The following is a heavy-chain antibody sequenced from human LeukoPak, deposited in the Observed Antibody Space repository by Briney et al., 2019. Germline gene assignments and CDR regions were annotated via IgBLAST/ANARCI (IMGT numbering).Heavy chain of an antibody. CDR2: ISSSGSTI. CDR1: GFIFSSYE. Sequence: GGSLRLSCAASGFIFSSYEMNWVRQAPGKGLEWVSYISSSGSTIYYADSVNGRFTISRDSAKNSLYLQMNILRAEDTAVYYCARGFRWFDPWGQGTLVTVSS. CDR3: ARGFRWFDP. V-gene: IGHV3-48*03. D-gene: IGHD3-3*01. J-gene: IGHJ5*02.